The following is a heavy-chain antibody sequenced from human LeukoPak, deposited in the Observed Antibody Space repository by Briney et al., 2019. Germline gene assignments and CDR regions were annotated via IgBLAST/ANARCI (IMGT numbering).Heavy chain of an antibody. CDR3: ARARYYYDSSGYYSYSFDY. J-gene: IGHJ4*02. Sequence: SETLSLTCTVSGGSITDYHWIWIRQPAGKGLEWIGRLYTSGSTNYNPSLKSRVTISVDTSKNQFSLKLSSVTAADTAVYYCARARYYYDSSGYYSYSFDYWGQGTLVTVSS. CDR1: GGSITDYH. CDR2: LYTSGST. D-gene: IGHD3-22*01. V-gene: IGHV4-4*07.